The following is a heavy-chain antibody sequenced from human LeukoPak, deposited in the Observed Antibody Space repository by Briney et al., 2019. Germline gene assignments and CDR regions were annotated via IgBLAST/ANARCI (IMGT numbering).Heavy chain of an antibody. D-gene: IGHD3-10*01. CDR3: ARSSDLWFGELFLFDY. V-gene: IGHV1-18*01. Sequence: ASVKVSCKASGYTFTSYGISWVRQAPGQGLEWMGWISAYNGNTNYAQKLQGRVTMTTDTSTSTAYMELRSLRSGDTAVYYCARSSDLWFGELFLFDYWGQGTLVTVSS. CDR2: ISAYNGNT. J-gene: IGHJ4*02. CDR1: GYTFTSYG.